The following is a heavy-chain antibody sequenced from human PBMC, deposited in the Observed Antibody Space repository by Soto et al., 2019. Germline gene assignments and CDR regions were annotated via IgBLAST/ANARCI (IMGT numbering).Heavy chain of an antibody. D-gene: IGHD6-6*01. CDR1: GYTFINYY. Sequence: QVQLVQSGAEVKKPGASVKVSCKASGYTFINYYIHWVRQAPGQGLEWMGVINPNGGSTAYAKKFRGRVTLTRDTSTSTVYVELSSLRSDDTAVYFCVRATAARQSDYSYHYYLHIWGKGTTVTVSS. V-gene: IGHV1-46*03. CDR2: INPNGGST. CDR3: VRATAARQSDYSYHYYLHI. J-gene: IGHJ6*03.